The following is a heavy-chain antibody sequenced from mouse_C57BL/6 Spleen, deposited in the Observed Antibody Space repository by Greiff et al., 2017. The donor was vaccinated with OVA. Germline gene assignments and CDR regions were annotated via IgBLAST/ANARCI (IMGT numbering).Heavy chain of an antibody. V-gene: IGHV1-4*01. D-gene: IGHD2-1*01. Sequence: QVQLKESGAELARPGASVKMSCKASGYTFTSYTMHWVKQRPGQGLEWIGYINPSSGYTKYNQKFKDKATLTADKSSSTAYMQLSSLTSEDSAVYYCEGIYYDYDAMDYWGQGTSVTVSS. CDR1: GYTFTSYT. CDR2: INPSSGYT. J-gene: IGHJ4*01. CDR3: EGIYYDYDAMDY.